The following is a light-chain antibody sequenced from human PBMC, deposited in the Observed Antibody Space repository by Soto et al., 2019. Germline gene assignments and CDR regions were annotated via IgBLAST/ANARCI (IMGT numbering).Light chain of an antibody. CDR2: RNN. CDR3: AAWDDSLSGPSVV. Sequence: QSVLTQPPSASGTPGQRVTISCSGSSSNIGSNYVYWYQQLPGTAPKLLIYRNNQRPSGVPDRFSGSKSGTSASLAISGLRSEDEADYYCAAWDDSLSGPSVVFGGGTQLTV. CDR1: SSNIGSNY. V-gene: IGLV1-47*01. J-gene: IGLJ2*01.